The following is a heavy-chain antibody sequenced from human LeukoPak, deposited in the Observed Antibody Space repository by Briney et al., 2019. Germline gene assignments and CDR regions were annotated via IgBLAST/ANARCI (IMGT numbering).Heavy chain of an antibody. CDR3: AKDILAAGLFFDY. D-gene: IGHD6-13*01. J-gene: IGHJ4*02. Sequence: GGSLRLSCAASGFIVSSNYMSWVRQAPGKGLEWVSVIYSGGSTYYADSVKGRFTFSRDNSKNTLYLQMNSLRVEDTAVYYCAKDILAAGLFFDYWGLGTLVTVSS. CDR2: IYSGGST. V-gene: IGHV3-53*01. CDR1: GFIVSSNY.